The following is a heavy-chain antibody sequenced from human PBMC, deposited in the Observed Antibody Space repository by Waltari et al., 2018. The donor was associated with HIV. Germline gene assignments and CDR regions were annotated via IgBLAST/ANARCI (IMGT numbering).Heavy chain of an antibody. CDR2: IYSRGST. Sequence: EVQRVESGGGLIQPGGSLRLPCAASGFTVSSNYMSGVRQAPGKGLGWVSVIYSRGSTYYADSVKGRFTIPRDNSKNTLYLQMNSLRAEDTAVYYCARGATGSYYGARWGQGTLVTVSS. CDR1: GFTVSSNY. V-gene: IGHV3-53*01. CDR3: ARGATGSYYGAR. J-gene: IGHJ4*02. D-gene: IGHD1-26*01.